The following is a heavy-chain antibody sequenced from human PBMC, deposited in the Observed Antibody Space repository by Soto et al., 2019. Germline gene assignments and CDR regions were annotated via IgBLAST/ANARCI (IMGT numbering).Heavy chain of an antibody. J-gene: IGHJ5*02. CDR2: TYYKSKWHY. CDR1: GDSVSGDSVS. D-gene: IGHD4-17*01. V-gene: IGHV6-1*01. CDR3: ARAFGAYEGWFDP. Sequence: SETLSLTCAISGDSVSGDSVSWSWVRQSPSRGLEWLGRTYYKSKWHYDYAVSVTSRITINPDTSKNQFSLQLNSVTPDDTAVYYCARAFGAYEGWFDPWGQGTLVTVSS.